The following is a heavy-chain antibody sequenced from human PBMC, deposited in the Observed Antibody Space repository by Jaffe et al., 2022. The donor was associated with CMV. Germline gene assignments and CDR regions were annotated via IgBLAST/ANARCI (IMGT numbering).Heavy chain of an antibody. J-gene: IGHJ5*02. Sequence: QVQLVESGGGVVQPGRSLRLSCAASGFTFSSYGMHWVRQAPGKGLEWVAVIWYDGSNKYYADSVKGRFTISRDNSKNTLYLQMNSLRAEDTAVYYCASDYDSSGTNPGTWGQGTLVTVSS. CDR2: IWYDGSNK. CDR1: GFTFSSYG. CDR3: ASDYDSSGTNPGT. V-gene: IGHV3-33*08. D-gene: IGHD3-22*01.